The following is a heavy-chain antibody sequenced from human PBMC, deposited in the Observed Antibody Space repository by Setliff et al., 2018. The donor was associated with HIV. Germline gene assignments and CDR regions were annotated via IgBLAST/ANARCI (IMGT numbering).Heavy chain of an antibody. D-gene: IGHD3-22*01. V-gene: IGHV1-69*13. CDR2: IIPLLGTA. CDR3: AREEYDRDF. J-gene: IGHJ3*01. CDR1: GGSFRNYA. Sequence: SVKVSCKASGGSFRNYAISWVRQAPGQGLEWMGGIIPLLGTANYAQRFHGRVTIIADESTSTAYMELTSLRSEDTAVYYCAREEYDRDFWGQGTKVTVSS.